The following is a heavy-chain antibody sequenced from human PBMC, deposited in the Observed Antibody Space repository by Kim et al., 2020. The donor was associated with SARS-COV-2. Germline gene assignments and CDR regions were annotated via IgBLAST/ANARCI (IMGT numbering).Heavy chain of an antibody. V-gene: IGHV3-74*01. CDR2: ISRDGSIK. J-gene: IGHJ4*02. CDR3: VRDSTGWFTN. D-gene: IGHD6-19*01. CDR1: GFSFSNDW. Sequence: GGSLRLSCAASGFSFSNDWMHWVRQAPGKGLVCVSHISRDGSIKTYADSVKCRFTISRDNAKNTLYLQMTSVRAEDTAVYFCVRDSTGWFTNWGQGTLVTVSS.